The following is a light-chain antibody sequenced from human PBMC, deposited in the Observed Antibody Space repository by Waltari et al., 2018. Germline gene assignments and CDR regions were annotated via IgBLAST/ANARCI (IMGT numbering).Light chain of an antibody. J-gene: IGKJ1*01. Sequence: EVVMTQSPATLSLSPGERATLSCRASRSVSINLAWYQQKPGQAPRFLIYGSSISATGTPARFSGSGSGTEFTLTISSLQSEDFAVYYCQQYNNWPQTFGQGTKVEIK. CDR3: QQYNNWPQT. CDR2: GSS. CDR1: RSVSIN. V-gene: IGKV3-15*01.